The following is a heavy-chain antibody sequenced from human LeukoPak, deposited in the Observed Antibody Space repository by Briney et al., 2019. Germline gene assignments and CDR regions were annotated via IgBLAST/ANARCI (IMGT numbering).Heavy chain of an antibody. CDR2: IKQDGSEK. D-gene: IGHD3-22*01. V-gene: IGHV3-7*01. J-gene: IGHJ4*02. Sequence: GGSLRLSCAASGFTFSSYWMSWVRQAPGKGLEGVANIKQDGSEKYYVDSVKGRFTISRDNAKNSLYLQMNSLRAEDTAVYYCARGRETYYYDSSGYYVYYFDYWGQGTLVTVSS. CDR3: ARGRETYYYDSSGYYVYYFDY. CDR1: GFTFSSYW.